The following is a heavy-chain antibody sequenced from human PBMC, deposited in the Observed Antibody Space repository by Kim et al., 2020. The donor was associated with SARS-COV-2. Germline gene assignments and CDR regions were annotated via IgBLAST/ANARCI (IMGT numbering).Heavy chain of an antibody. CDR3: ACGYDSATVF. CDR1: GYTFTSYD. Sequence: ASVKVSCKVSGYTFTSYDINWVRQATGQGLVWMGWMNPKSGNTGSAQKFQGRLSMTRDTPINTAYMELSSLRSEDTAVYYCACGYDSATVFWGQGTLVTV. V-gene: IGHV1-8*01. D-gene: IGHD5-12*01. CDR2: MNPKSGNT. J-gene: IGHJ4*02.